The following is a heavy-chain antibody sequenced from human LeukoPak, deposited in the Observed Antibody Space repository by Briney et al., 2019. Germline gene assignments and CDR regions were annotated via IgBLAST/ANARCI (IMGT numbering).Heavy chain of an antibody. J-gene: IGHJ4*02. CDR3: ARDSGGSPVPDFDY. CDR1: GFTFSSYW. D-gene: IGHD1-26*01. V-gene: IGHV3-7*04. CDR2: IKQDGSEK. Sequence: GGSLRLSCAASGFTFSSYWMSLVRQAPGKGLEWVANIKQDGSEKYYVDSVKGRFTISRDNAKNSLYLQMNSLRAEDTAVYYCARDSGGSPVPDFDYWGQGTLVTVSS.